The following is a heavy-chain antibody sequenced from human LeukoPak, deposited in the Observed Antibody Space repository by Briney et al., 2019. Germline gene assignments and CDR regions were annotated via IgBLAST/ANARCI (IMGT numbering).Heavy chain of an antibody. V-gene: IGHV3-21*01. CDR1: GFSFSSYG. CDR2: ISSSSTYI. Sequence: GGSLRLSCAASGFSFSSYGMSWVRQAPGKGLEWVSSISSSSTYIYYADSVKGRFTISRDNAKNSLYLQMNSLRAEDTAVYYCARYIAAASTGYYYMDVWGKGTTVTVSS. J-gene: IGHJ6*03. CDR3: ARYIAAASTGYYYMDV. D-gene: IGHD6-13*01.